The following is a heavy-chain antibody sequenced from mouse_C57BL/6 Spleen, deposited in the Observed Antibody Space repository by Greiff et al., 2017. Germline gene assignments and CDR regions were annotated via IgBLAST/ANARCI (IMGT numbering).Heavy chain of an antibody. CDR1: GYTFTDYE. J-gene: IGHJ2*01. Sequence: VQGVESGAELVRPGASVTLSCKASGYTFTDYEMHWVKRIPVHGLEWIGAIDPETGGTAYNQKFKGKAILTADKSSSTAYMELRSLTSEDSAVYYCTRYYYFDYWGQGTTLTVSS. CDR2: IDPETGGT. CDR3: TRYYYFDY. V-gene: IGHV1-15*01.